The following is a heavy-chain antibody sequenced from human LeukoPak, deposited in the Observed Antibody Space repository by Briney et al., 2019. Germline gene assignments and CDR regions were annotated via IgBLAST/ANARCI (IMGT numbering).Heavy chain of an antibody. V-gene: IGHV3-23*01. J-gene: IGHJ4*02. Sequence: KPGGSLRLSCAASGFAFSSYAMSWVRQAPGKGLEWVSAISGSGGSTYYADSVKGRFTISRDNSKNTLYLQMNSLRAEDTAVYYCAKDQGYSYGHFDYWGQGTLVTVSS. CDR2: ISGSGGST. CDR1: GFAFSSYA. CDR3: AKDQGYSYGHFDY. D-gene: IGHD5-18*01.